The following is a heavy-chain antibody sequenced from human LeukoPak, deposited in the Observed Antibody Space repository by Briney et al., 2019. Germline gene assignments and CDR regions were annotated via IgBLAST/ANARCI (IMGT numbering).Heavy chain of an antibody. CDR2: IKEDGSEK. CDR3: ARGLLGIDF. Sequence: PGGSLRLSCVASGFSFSTYWMSWVRQAPGKGLEWVANIKEDGSEKYYVDSVKGRFTISRDNSKNTLYLQMNSLRAEDTAVYYCARGLLGIDFWGQGTLVTVSS. CDR1: GFSFSTYW. J-gene: IGHJ4*02. V-gene: IGHV3-7*01. D-gene: IGHD2-8*02.